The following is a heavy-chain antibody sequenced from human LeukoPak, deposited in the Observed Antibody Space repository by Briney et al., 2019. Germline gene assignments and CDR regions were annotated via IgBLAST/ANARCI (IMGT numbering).Heavy chain of an antibody. J-gene: IGHJ4*02. Sequence: PSETLSLTCTVSGGSISSSSYYWGWIRQPPGKGLEWIGSIYYSGSTYYNPSLKSRVTISVDTSKNQFSLKLSSVTAADTAVYYCARVARYYDSSGLGDYWGQGTLVTVSS. CDR1: GGSISSSSYY. D-gene: IGHD3-22*01. CDR2: IYYSGST. CDR3: ARVARYYDSSGLGDY. V-gene: IGHV4-39*07.